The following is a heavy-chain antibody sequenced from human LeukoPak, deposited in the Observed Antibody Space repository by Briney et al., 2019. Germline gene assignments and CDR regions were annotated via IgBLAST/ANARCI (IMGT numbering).Heavy chain of an antibody. CDR3: AIQTADYGDYDFDY. Sequence: ASVKVSCKVSGYTLTELSMHWVRQAPGKGLEWMGGFDPEDGETIYAQKFQGRVTMTEDTSTDTAYMELSSLRSEDTAAYYCAIQTADYGDYDFDYWGQGTLVTVSS. D-gene: IGHD4-17*01. CDR1: GYTLTELS. CDR2: FDPEDGET. J-gene: IGHJ4*02. V-gene: IGHV1-24*01.